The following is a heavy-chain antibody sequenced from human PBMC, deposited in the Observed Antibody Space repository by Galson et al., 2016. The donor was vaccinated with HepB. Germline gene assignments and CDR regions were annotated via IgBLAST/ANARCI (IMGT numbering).Heavy chain of an antibody. V-gene: IGHV4-4*02. CDR3: ARQYWGGPSDY. Sequence: SETLSLTCAVSGASITSSDWWSWVRQPPGQGLEWIGQIFHSGRVNSTPSLASRVTISIDTSKNHFSLRPTSVTDADTALYYCARQYWGGPSDYWGQGTLVIVSS. CDR2: IFHSGRV. CDR1: GASITSSDW. J-gene: IGHJ4*02. D-gene: IGHD2/OR15-2a*01.